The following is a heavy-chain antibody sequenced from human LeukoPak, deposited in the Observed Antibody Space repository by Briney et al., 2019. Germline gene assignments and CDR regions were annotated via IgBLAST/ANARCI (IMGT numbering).Heavy chain of an antibody. CDR3: ARGPLGYWYFDL. CDR2: ISSSSSYT. J-gene: IGHJ2*01. CDR1: GFTFSDYY. Sequence: GGSLRLSCAASGFTFSDYYMSWIRQAPGKGLEWVSYISSSSSYTNYADSVKGRFTIFRDNAKNTVYLQMNSLRAEDTAVYYCARGPLGYWYFDLWGRGTLVTVSS. D-gene: IGHD3-3*01. V-gene: IGHV3-11*06.